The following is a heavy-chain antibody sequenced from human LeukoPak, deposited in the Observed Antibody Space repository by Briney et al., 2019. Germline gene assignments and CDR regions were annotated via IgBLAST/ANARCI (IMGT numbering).Heavy chain of an antibody. CDR2: IIPIFGTA. J-gene: IGHJ5*02. CDR3: ASGPRWELRVWFDP. D-gene: IGHD1-26*01. Sequence: ASVKVSCKASGGTFSSYTISWVRQAPGQGLEWMGRIIPIFGTANYAQKFQGRVTITTDESASTAYMELSSLRSEDTAVYYCASGPRWELRVWFDPWGQGTLVTVSS. CDR1: GGTFSSYT. V-gene: IGHV1-69*05.